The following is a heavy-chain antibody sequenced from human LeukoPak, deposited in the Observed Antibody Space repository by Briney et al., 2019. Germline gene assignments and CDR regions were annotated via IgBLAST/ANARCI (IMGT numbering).Heavy chain of an antibody. CDR2: ISYDGSNK. V-gene: IGHV3-30-3*01. CDR3: ARGMTAMVN. Sequence: GGSLRLSCAASGFTFSSYAMHWVRQAPGKGLEWVAVISYDGSNKYYADSVKGRFTISRDNAKNSLYLQMNSLRAEDTAVYYCARGMTAMVNWGQGTLVTVSS. D-gene: IGHD5-18*01. CDR1: GFTFSSYA. J-gene: IGHJ4*02.